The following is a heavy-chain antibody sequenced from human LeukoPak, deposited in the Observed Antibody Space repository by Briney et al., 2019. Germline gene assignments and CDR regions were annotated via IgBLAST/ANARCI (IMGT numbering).Heavy chain of an antibody. V-gene: IGHV3-74*01. J-gene: IGHJ4*02. CDR1: GFPFSVYW. CDR3: AREGSNWKIDY. D-gene: IGHD1-20*01. Sequence: GGSLRLSCAASGFPFSVYWMHWVRQAPGKGLVWVSRVNGDESSTNYADSVKGRFTMSRDNAKDTLYLQMNNLRAEDTAVYYCAREGSNWKIDYWGQGALVTVSS. CDR2: VNGDESST.